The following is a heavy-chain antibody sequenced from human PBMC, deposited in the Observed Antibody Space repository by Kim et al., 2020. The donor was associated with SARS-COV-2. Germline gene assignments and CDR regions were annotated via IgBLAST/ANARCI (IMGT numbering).Heavy chain of an antibody. D-gene: IGHD2-21*02. CDR1: GGSISSRHW. J-gene: IGHJ4*02. Sequence: SETLSLTCAVSGGSISSRHWWSWVRQSPGKGLEWIGEIFHGGGSTNYNPSLKSRVTMSVDKSKNQFSLKLSAVTAADTAVYYVATGDLDYWGRGTLVTVS. V-gene: IGHV4-4*02. CDR3: ATGDLDY. CDR2: IFHGGGST.